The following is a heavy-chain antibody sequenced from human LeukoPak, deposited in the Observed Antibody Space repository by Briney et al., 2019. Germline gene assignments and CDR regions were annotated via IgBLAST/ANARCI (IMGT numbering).Heavy chain of an antibody. CDR2: IYDSGST. CDR1: GGSIRSSYYY. D-gene: IGHD2-15*01. CDR3: ARDVYCSGGSCRDY. J-gene: IGHJ4*02. V-gene: IGHV4-39*07. Sequence: KTSETLSLTCTVSGGSIRSSYYYWGWIRQPPGKGLEWIGSIYDSGSTYYNPSLKSRVTISVDTSKNQFSLKLSSVTAADTAVYYCARDVYCSGGSCRDYWGQGTLVTVSS.